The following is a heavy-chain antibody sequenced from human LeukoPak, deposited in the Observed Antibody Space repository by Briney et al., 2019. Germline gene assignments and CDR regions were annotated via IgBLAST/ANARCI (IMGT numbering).Heavy chain of an antibody. CDR3: ARESKGDPGFDY. CDR1: GFTFSTYD. CDR2: IGTAGET. Sequence: GGSLRLSCAASGFTFSTYDMFWVRQATGKGLEWVSGIGTAGETYYQGSVKGRFTFSRENAKNSLYLQMNSLRAGDTAVYYCARESKGDPGFDYWGQGTLVTVSS. D-gene: IGHD2-21*02. V-gene: IGHV3-13*01. J-gene: IGHJ4*02.